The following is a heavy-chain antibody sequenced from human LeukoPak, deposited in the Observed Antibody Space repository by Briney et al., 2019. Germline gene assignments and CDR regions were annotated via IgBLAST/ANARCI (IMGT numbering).Heavy chain of an antibody. CDR2: IYYSGST. CDR1: GGSISSYY. D-gene: IGHD5-18*01. Sequence: PSETLSLTCTVSGGSISSYYWSWIRQPPGKGLEWIGYIYYSGSTNYNPSLKSRVTISVDTSKNQFSLKLSSVTAADTAVYYCARVGEYSYGPNWFDPWGQGTLVTVSS. V-gene: IGHV4-59*01. CDR3: ARVGEYSYGPNWFDP. J-gene: IGHJ5*02.